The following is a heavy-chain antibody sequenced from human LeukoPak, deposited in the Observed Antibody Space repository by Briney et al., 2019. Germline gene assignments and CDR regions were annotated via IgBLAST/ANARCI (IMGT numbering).Heavy chain of an antibody. V-gene: IGHV3-7*01. J-gene: IGHJ6*03. D-gene: IGHD6-13*01. CDR1: GFTSSSYW. CDR3: ARVGSSSWYVTYYYYYYMDV. CDR2: IKQDGSEK. Sequence: GGSLRLSCAASGFTSSSYWMSWVRQAPGKGLEWVANIKQDGSEKYYVDSVKGRFTISRDNAKNSLYLQMNSLRAEDTAVYYCARVGSSSWYVTYYYYYYMDVWGKGTTVTISS.